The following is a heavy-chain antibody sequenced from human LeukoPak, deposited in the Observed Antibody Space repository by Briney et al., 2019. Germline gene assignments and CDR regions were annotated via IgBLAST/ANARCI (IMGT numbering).Heavy chain of an antibody. Sequence: GGSLRLSCAASGFTFSSYEMNWVRQPPGKGLEWVSDISSSGSTIYYADFVKGRFTISRDNAKNSLYLQMNSLRAEDTAVYYCARGEGDVDIVATTHFDYWGQGTLVTVSS. D-gene: IGHD5-12*01. J-gene: IGHJ4*02. V-gene: IGHV3-48*03. CDR2: ISSSGSTI. CDR1: GFTFSSYE. CDR3: ARGEGDVDIVATTHFDY.